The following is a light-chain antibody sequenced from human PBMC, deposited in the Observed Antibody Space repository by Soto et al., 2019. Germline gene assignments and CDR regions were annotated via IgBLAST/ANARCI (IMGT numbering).Light chain of an antibody. CDR2: DIS. V-gene: IGKV3-11*01. CDR3: QQRDNNWRSYT. Sequence: EIVLTQSPATLSLSPGERATLSCRASQSVPNYLAWYQQKSGQAPRLLIHDISNRATGIPARFSGSGSGTDFTLTISSLEPEDSAVYYCQQRDNNWRSYTFGQGTKVDI. CDR1: QSVPNY. J-gene: IGKJ2*01.